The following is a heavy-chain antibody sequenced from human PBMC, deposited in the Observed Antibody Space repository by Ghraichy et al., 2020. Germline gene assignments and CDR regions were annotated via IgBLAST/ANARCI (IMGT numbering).Heavy chain of an antibody. V-gene: IGHV3-21*01. CDR2: ISSSSSYI. J-gene: IGHJ4*02. CDR1: GFTFSSYS. Sequence: GGSLRLSCAASGFTFSSYSMNWVRQAPGKGLEWVSSISSSSSYIYYADSVKGRFTISRDNAKNSLYLQMNSLRAEDTAVYYCARESGSYDSSGYRGLDLDYWGQGTLVTVSS. D-gene: IGHD3-22*01. CDR3: ARESGSYDSSGYRGLDLDY.